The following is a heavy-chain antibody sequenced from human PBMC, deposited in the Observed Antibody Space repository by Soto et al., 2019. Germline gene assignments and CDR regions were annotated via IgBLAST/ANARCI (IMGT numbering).Heavy chain of an antibody. CDR3: ARGELWWSGYHLPTYYYYGMDV. D-gene: IGHD3-3*01. J-gene: IGHJ6*02. CDR1: GFTFDDYG. Sequence: EVQLVESGGGVVRPGGSLRLSFAASGFTFDDYGMSWVRQAPGKGLEWVSGINWNGGSTGYADSVKGRFTISRDNAKNSLYLQMNSLRAEDTALYHCARGELWWSGYHLPTYYYYGMDVWGQGTTVTVSS. CDR2: INWNGGST. V-gene: IGHV3-20*02.